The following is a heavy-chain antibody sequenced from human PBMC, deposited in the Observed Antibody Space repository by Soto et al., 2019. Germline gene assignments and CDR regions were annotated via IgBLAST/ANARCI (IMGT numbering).Heavy chain of an antibody. V-gene: IGHV4-34*01. CDR1: GGSFSGYY. J-gene: IGHJ4*02. CDR3: ARAVVGTVTSYPDY. Sequence: SETLSLTCAVYGGSFSGYYWTWIRQPPGTGLEWIGEINHSGSTNYNPSLKSRVTISVDTSKNQFSLKLSSVTAADMAVYYCARAVVGTVTSYPDYWGQGTQVTVSS. CDR2: INHSGST. D-gene: IGHD4-17*01.